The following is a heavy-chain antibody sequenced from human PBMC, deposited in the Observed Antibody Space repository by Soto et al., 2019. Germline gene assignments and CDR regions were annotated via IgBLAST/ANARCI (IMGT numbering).Heavy chain of an antibody. J-gene: IGHJ6*02. CDR1: GFTFDDYA. Sequence: EVQLVESGGDLVQPGRSLRLSCAASGFTFDDYAMHWVRQVPGKGLQWVSGLSWNGVTIGYAASVKGRFTISRDNAKKSXYXXMIGLRPDDTALYYCAASRAYDSSDYSGFPYGMDVWGLGTTVTVSS. CDR2: LSWNGVTI. D-gene: IGHD3-22*01. CDR3: AASRAYDSSDYSGFPYGMDV. V-gene: IGHV3-9*01.